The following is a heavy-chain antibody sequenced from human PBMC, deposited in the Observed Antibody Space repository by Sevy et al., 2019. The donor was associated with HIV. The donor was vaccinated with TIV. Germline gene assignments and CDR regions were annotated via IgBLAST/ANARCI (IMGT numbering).Heavy chain of an antibody. CDR2: IDYSGST. Sequence: SETLSLTCTVSGGSISSGDYYWTWIRQPPGKGLEWIGYIDYSGSTYYNPSLKSRVTISVDSSKNQFSLKLSSVTAADTAVYYSARDGVVIDPSYYYGMDVWGQGTTVTVSS. CDR1: GGSISSGDYY. CDR3: ARDGVVIDPSYYYGMDV. V-gene: IGHV4-30-4*01. J-gene: IGHJ6*02. D-gene: IGHD2-21*01.